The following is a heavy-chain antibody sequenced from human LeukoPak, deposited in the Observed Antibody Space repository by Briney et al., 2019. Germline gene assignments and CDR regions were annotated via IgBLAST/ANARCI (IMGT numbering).Heavy chain of an antibody. CDR2: ISYDGSNK. D-gene: IGHD5-18*01. CDR3: ARDGTTWIQLWLDGYDAFDI. Sequence: GGSLRLSCAASGFTFSSYGMSWVRQAPGKGLEWVAVISYDGSNKYYADSVKGRFTISRDNSKNTLYLQMNSLRAEDTAVYCCARDGTTWIQLWLDGYDAFDIWGQGTMVTVSS. V-gene: IGHV3-30*03. J-gene: IGHJ3*02. CDR1: GFTFSSYG.